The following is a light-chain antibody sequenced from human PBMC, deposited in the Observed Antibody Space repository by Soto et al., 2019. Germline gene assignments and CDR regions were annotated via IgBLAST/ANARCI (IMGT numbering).Light chain of an antibody. CDR3: QQRGKWPLT. CDR1: QSVSSY. CDR2: DAS. V-gene: IGKV3-11*01. Sequence: EIVLTQSPATLSLSPGERATLSCRASQSVSSYFAWYQQKPGQAPRLLIYDASNRATGIPARFSGSGSGTDFTLTISSLEPEDFAIYYCQQRGKWPLTFGQGTKVEFK. J-gene: IGKJ1*01.